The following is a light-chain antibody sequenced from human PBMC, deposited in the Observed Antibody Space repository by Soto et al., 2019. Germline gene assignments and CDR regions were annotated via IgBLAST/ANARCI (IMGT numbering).Light chain of an antibody. Sequence: IVFTQSPDTLSLSPGERATLSCRASQSVSSNYLAWYQQKLGQAPRLLIYDASRRATGIPDRFSGSGSGTDFTLTISRLEPEDFVVYYCQQYGRSPTFGQGTKVDIK. CDR3: QQYGRSPT. CDR2: DAS. CDR1: QSVSSNY. V-gene: IGKV3-20*01. J-gene: IGKJ1*01.